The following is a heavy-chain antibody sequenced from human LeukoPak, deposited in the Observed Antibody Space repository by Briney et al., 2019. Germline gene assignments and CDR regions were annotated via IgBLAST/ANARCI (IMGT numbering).Heavy chain of an antibody. D-gene: IGHD1-26*01. V-gene: IGHV4-59*01. CDR1: GVSISSYY. CDR3: ARDYQYSGIWYFDL. CDR2: IYNTGVT. Sequence: PSETLSLTCTVSGVSISSYYWGWIRQPPWKGLEWVGYIYNTGVTNYNPSLKSRVTISVDTSKNQFSLKLSSVTAADTAVYYCARDYQYSGIWYFDLWGRGTLVTVSS. J-gene: IGHJ2*01.